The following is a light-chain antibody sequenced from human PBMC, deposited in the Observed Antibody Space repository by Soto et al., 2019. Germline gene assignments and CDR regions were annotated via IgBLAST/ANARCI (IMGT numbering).Light chain of an antibody. Sequence: DIQMKQSPSTLAASVGDRVTITCRTSQSISSWLAWYQQKPGKAPKLLINKASSLESGVPSRFSGSGSGTEFTLTFSSLQPEDLATYYCQQYNSYSIAFGQGTRLENK. CDR1: QSISSW. CDR2: KAS. V-gene: IGKV1-5*03. CDR3: QQYNSYSIA. J-gene: IGKJ5*01.